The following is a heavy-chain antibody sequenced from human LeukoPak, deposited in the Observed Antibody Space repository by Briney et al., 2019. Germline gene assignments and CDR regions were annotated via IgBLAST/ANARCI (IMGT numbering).Heavy chain of an antibody. J-gene: IGHJ4*02. Sequence: PGGSLRLSCAASGFTFSNAWISWVRQAPGKGLEWVGRIKSKTDGGTTDYAAPVKGRFTISRDDSKNTLYLQMNSLKTEDTAVYYCTTGTYDSSGYQFDYWGQGTLVTVSS. V-gene: IGHV3-15*01. D-gene: IGHD3-22*01. CDR2: IKSKTDGGTT. CDR3: TTGTYDSSGYQFDY. CDR1: GFTFSNAW.